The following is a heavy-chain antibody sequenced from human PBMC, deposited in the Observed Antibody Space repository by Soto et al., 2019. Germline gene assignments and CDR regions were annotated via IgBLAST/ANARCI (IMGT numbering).Heavy chain of an antibody. V-gene: IGHV1-24*01. D-gene: IGHD1-1*01. J-gene: IGHJ4*02. Sequence: ASVKVSCKVSGYTLTELSMHWVRQAPGKGLEWMGGFDPEDGETIYAQRFQGRVTMTEDTSTDTAYMELSSLRSEDTAVYYCATYNPQLIRQYCFDYWGQGTLVTVSS. CDR2: FDPEDGET. CDR1: GYTLTELS. CDR3: ATYNPQLIRQYCFDY.